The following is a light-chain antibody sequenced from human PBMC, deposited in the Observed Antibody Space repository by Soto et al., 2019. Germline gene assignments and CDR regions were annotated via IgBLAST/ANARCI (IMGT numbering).Light chain of an antibody. V-gene: IGLV1-47*01. CDR2: RDG. CDR1: SSNIGSHF. Sequence: QSVLTQPPSASGPPGQSLTISCSGSSSNIGSHFVYWYQHLPGTAPKLLIFRDGQRPSGVPARFFGSKSGTSASLAITGLRSEDEADYYCAVWDQSLTGWVFGGGTKLTVL. J-gene: IGLJ3*02. CDR3: AVWDQSLTGWV.